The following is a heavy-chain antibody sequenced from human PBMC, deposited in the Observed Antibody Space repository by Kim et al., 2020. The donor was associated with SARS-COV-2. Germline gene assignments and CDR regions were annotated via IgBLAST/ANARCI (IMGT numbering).Heavy chain of an antibody. D-gene: IGHD1-26*01. J-gene: IGHJ4*02. CDR3: ARDTLVGARGEIDY. V-gene: IGHV1-46*01. Sequence: AQKCPGAVTMTRDTSTSTVYMELSSLRSEDTAVYYCARDTLVGARGEIDYWGQGTLVTVSS.